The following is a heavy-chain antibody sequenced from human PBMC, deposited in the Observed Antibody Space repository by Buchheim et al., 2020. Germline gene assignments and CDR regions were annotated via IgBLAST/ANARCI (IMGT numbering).Heavy chain of an antibody. J-gene: IGHJ6*02. V-gene: IGHV3-7*01. D-gene: IGHD3-10*01. CDR1: GFTFSSSY. CDR3: ARDSGGMDV. CDR2: IKQDGSER. Sequence: DVQLVESGGGLVQPGGSLRLSCEASGFTFSSSYMSWVRQAPGKGLEWVANIKQDGSERFYVDSVKGRFTISSDNAKNSPYSQMDSLTDEDTAVYYCARDSGGMDVWGQGTT.